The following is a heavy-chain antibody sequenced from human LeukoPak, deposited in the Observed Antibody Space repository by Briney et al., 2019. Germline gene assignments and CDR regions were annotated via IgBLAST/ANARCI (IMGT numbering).Heavy chain of an antibody. D-gene: IGHD3-22*01. CDR3: AREGAPYYYDSSGYFDY. Sequence: SETLSLTCAVYGGSFSGYYWSWIRQPPGKGLEWIGEINHSGSTNYNPSLKSRVTISVDTSKNQFSLKLSSVTAADTAVYYCAREGAPYYYDSSGYFDYWGQGTLVTVSS. CDR1: GGSFSGYY. J-gene: IGHJ4*02. V-gene: IGHV4-34*01. CDR2: INHSGST.